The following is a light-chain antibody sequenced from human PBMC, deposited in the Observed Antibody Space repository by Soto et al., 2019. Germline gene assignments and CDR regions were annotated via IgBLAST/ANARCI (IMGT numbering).Light chain of an antibody. CDR2: AAS. V-gene: IGKV1-39*01. CDR1: QSISSY. J-gene: IGKJ3*01. CDR3: QQSYSTPLLA. Sequence: DIQMTQSPSSLSASVGDRVTITCRASQSISSYLNWYQQKPGKAPKLLIYAASSLQSGVPSRFSGSGSGTDFTLTISSLQPEDFATYYCQQSYSTPLLALGPGTNVAIK.